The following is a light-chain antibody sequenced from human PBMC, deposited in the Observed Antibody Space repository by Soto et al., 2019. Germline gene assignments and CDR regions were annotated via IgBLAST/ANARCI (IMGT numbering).Light chain of an antibody. V-gene: IGKV1-5*03. CDR3: QHYNSYSGA. Sequence: DIQLTQSPSFLSASVGDRVTITCRASQSISDYLHWYQQKPGKAPKLLIYKASTLKSGVPSRFSGSGSGTEFTLTISSLQPDDFATYYCQHYNSYSGAFGQGTKVDIK. CDR2: KAS. CDR1: QSISDY. J-gene: IGKJ1*01.